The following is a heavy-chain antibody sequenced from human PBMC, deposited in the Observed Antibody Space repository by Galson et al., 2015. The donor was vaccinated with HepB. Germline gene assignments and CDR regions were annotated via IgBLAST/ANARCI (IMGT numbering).Heavy chain of an antibody. CDR1: GFTFDDYA. CDR3: AKDILGSSGWYGGFDY. J-gene: IGHJ4*02. CDR2: ISWNSGSI. V-gene: IGHV3-9*01. D-gene: IGHD6-19*01. Sequence: SLRLSCAASGFTFDDYAMHWVRQAPGKGLEWVSGISWNSGSIGYADSVKGRFTISRDNAKNSLYLQMNSLRAEDTALYYCAKDILGSSGWYGGFDYWGQGTLVTVSS.